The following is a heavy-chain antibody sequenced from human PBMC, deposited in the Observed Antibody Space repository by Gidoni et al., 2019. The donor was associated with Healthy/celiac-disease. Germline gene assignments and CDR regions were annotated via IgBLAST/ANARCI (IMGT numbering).Heavy chain of an antibody. CDR2: SDSGGST. D-gene: IGHD6-19*01. J-gene: IGHJ4*02. V-gene: IGHV3-66*01. CDR3: ARDPRYSSGDYNDY. Sequence: EVQLVESGGGLVQPGGSLTLSCAASGLTVSSNYMSWVRQAPGKGLESVSVSDSGGSTYYADSGKGRFTITRDNSNNTLYLQMNSLRAEDTAVYYCARDPRYSSGDYNDYWGQGTLVTVSS. CDR1: GLTVSSNY.